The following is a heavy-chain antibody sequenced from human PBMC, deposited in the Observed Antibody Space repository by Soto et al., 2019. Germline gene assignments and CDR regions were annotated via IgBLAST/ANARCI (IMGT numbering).Heavy chain of an antibody. V-gene: IGHV2-5*02. J-gene: IGHJ4*02. Sequence: QITLKESGPTLVKPTQTLTLTCTFSGFSLSTSGVGVGWIRQPPGTALEWLALIYWDDDTRYSPSLKSRLTLTKDTSRNQVVVTMTNMDPVATATYFCAHRRAADDFDFWGQGPRVTVSS. CDR3: AHRRAADDFDF. CDR1: GFSLSTSGVG. D-gene: IGHD6-13*01. CDR2: IYWDDDT.